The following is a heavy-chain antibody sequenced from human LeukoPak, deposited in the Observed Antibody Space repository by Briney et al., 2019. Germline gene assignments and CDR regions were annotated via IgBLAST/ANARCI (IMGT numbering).Heavy chain of an antibody. CDR1: GFTVSSSY. CDR3: GMATRWLSFDY. Sequence: GGSLRLSCAASGFTVSSSYMGWVRQAPGRGLEWVSVIYNGDKTSYTDSVKGRFTISRDNSKSTLYLQMNSLRADDTAVYYCGMATRWLSFDYWAREPWSPSPQ. D-gene: IGHD5-24*01. J-gene: IGHJ4*02. CDR2: IYNGDKT. V-gene: IGHV3-66*01.